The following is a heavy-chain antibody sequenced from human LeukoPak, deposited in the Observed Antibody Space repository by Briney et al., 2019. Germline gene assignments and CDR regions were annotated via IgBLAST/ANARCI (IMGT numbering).Heavy chain of an antibody. V-gene: IGHV3-23*01. CDR1: GFTFSSYD. J-gene: IGHJ4*02. Sequence: GGSLRLSFAASGFTFSSYDMSWGRQAPGKGLEWVSAISGSGGSTYYADSVKGRFIISRDNSKNTLYLQMNSLRADDTAVYYCVKTLYSSSSGGPDYWGQGTLVTVSS. D-gene: IGHD6-6*01. CDR3: VKTLYSSSSGGPDY. CDR2: ISGSGGST.